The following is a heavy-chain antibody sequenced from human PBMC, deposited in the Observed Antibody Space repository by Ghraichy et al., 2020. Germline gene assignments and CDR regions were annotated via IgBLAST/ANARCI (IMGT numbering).Heavy chain of an antibody. J-gene: IGHJ4*02. V-gene: IGHV4-31*03. CDR3: ASGYSSSYFFDA. CDR1: GGSISRAGYY. D-gene: IGHD6-13*01. CDR2: IYYSGAT. Sequence: SETLSLTCTVSGGSISRAGYYWIWIRQLPGKGLEWIGYIYYSGATSYNPPLRSRVTISIDTSSNHFSLTLNSVTAADSAMYYCASGYSSSYFFDAWGQGTLVTVSS.